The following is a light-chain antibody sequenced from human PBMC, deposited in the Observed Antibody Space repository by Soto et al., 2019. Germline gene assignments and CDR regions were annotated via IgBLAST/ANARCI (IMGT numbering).Light chain of an antibody. J-gene: IGKJ5*01. CDR2: GAS. CDR3: QQYGSPPLI. V-gene: IGKV3-20*01. Sequence: EIVLTQSPGTLSLSPGERATLSCRASQSVSSSYLGWYQQKPGQAPRLLIYGASSRATGIPDRFSGSESGTDFSLTISKLEPDDFAVYYCQQYGSPPLIVVQGTLLEIK. CDR1: QSVSSSY.